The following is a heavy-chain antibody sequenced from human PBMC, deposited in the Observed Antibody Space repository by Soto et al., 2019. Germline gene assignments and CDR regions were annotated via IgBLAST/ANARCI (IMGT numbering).Heavy chain of an antibody. D-gene: IGHD3-22*01. V-gene: IGHV3-30-3*01. CDR3: ARGPNYYDDSGYFAY. CDR2: ISYDGDDK. Sequence: SLRLSCAASGFTFSIYPMHWVRQAPGKGLEWVALISYDGDDKYYADSVKGRFTISRDNSKNTVYLEMNSLRAEDTSVYFYARGPNYYDDSGYFAYWGQGALVTVSS. CDR1: GFTFSIYP. J-gene: IGHJ4*02.